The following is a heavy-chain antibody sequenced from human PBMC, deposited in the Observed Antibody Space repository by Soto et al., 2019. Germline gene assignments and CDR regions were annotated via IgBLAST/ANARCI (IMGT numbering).Heavy chain of an antibody. CDR3: AKEGPITNWYFDY. D-gene: IGHD1-1*01. J-gene: IGHJ4*02. V-gene: IGHV3-30*18. CDR1: GFTFSNYG. Sequence: QVQLVESEGGVVQPGRSLRLSCTASGFTFSNYGMHWVRQAPVKGLEWVTVISYDGNVAYYADSVKGRFTRSRDNSKNTLYLQMNSLRTEDTAVYYCAKEGPITNWYFDYWGQGTLVTVSS. CDR2: ISYDGNVA.